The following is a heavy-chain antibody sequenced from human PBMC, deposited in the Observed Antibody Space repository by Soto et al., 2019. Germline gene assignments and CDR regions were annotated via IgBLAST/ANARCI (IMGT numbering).Heavy chain of an antibody. Sequence: ASVKVSCKASGYTFTSYGISWVRQAPGQGLEWMGWISAYNGNTNYAQKLQGRVTMTTDTSTSTAYMELRSLRSDDTAVYYCAREGIVGATTSYYYYGMDVWGQGTTVTVSS. CDR1: GYTFTSYG. CDR2: ISAYNGNT. CDR3: AREGIVGATTSYYYYGMDV. J-gene: IGHJ6*02. V-gene: IGHV1-18*01. D-gene: IGHD1-26*01.